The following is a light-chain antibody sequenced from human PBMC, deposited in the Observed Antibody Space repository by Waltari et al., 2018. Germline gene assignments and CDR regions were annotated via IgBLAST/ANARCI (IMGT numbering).Light chain of an antibody. CDR3: QQYDNLPPHT. Sequence: DIQMTQSPSSLSASVGDRVIITCQASQDISNYLNWYQQKPGKAPKLLNYDASNLETGVPSRFSGSGSGTDFTLTISSLQPEDIATYYCQQYDNLPPHTFGQGTKLEIK. J-gene: IGKJ2*01. CDR2: DAS. CDR1: QDISNY. V-gene: IGKV1-33*01.